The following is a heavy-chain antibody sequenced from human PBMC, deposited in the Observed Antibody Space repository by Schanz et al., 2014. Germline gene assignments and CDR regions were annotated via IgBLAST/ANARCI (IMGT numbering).Heavy chain of an antibody. CDR1: GFTFSSYA. Sequence: DVHLLESGGGLVQPGGSLRLSCAASGFTFSSYAMSWVRQAPGKGLEWVSLISDSGDTAYYADSVKGRFGISRDNSENTLYLQMSSLRVEDTAVYYCAKDPRGDKNDRAYYFDYWGQGTLVSVSS. CDR2: ISDSGDTA. D-gene: IGHD3-10*01. J-gene: IGHJ4*02. V-gene: IGHV3-23*01. CDR3: AKDPRGDKNDRAYYFDY.